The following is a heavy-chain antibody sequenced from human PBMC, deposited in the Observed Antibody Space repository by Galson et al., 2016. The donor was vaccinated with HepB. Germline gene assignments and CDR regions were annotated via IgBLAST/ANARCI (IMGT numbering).Heavy chain of an antibody. V-gene: IGHV3-30*18. J-gene: IGHJ3*01. Sequence: SLRLSCAISGFTFSHYAMHWVRQAPGKGLECLALTSHDGSDKFYAESVKGRFTISRDNSKNTLDLQMNSLRSDDTALYYCAKDREWLRSTSDGIDVWGQGTKVTVSS. D-gene: IGHD3-3*01. CDR2: TSHDGSDK. CDR3: AKDREWLRSTSDGIDV. CDR1: GFTFSHYA.